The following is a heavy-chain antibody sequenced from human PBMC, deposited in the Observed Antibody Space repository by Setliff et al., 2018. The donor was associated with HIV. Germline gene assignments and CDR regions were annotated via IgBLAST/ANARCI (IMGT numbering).Heavy chain of an antibody. CDR3: AKSLSSSWFPDAFDI. V-gene: IGHV3-33*06. D-gene: IGHD6-13*01. J-gene: IGHJ3*02. CDR1: GFTFSSHG. Sequence: PGGSLRLSCAASGFTFSSHGMHWVRQAPGKGLEWVAVIWYDGSNKYYGDSVKGRLTISRDNSKNTLYLQMNSLRAEDTAVYYCAKSLSSSWFPDAFDIWGRGTKVTVSS. CDR2: IWYDGSNK.